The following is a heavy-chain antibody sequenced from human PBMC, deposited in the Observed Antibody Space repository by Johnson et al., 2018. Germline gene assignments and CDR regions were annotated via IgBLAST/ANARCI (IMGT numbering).Heavy chain of an antibody. CDR3: ASPWYSYGYYALDI. J-gene: IGHJ3*02. V-gene: IGHV3-7*01. CDR1: GFSFSSYW. CDR2: IKQDGTEK. D-gene: IGHD5-18*01. Sequence: EVQLLESGGGLVQPGESLRLSCAASGFSFSSYWMSWVRQAPGKGLEWVANIKQDGTEKYYVDSVKGRFTISRDNAKKSVYLQMNSLRAEDTAVYYCASPWYSYGYYALDIWGQGTMVTVAS.